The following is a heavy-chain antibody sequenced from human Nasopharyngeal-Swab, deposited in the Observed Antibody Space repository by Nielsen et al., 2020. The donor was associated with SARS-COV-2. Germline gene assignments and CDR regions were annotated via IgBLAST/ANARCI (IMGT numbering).Heavy chain of an antibody. CDR3: AKDYDIGY. Sequence: GESLKISCAASGFTFRYYAMAWVRQAPGKGLEWVSAIGGNGARTHYADSVRGRFIISRDNSKSTLDLQMNSLRAEDTAVYYCAKDYDIGYWGQGTLVTVSS. V-gene: IGHV3-23*01. CDR1: GFTFRYYA. CDR2: IGGNGART. D-gene: IGHD3-9*01. J-gene: IGHJ4*02.